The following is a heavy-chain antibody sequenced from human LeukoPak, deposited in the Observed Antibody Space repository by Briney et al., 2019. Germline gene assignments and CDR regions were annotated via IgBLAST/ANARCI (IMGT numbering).Heavy chain of an antibody. CDR1: GFSASSNY. D-gene: IGHD5-18*01. J-gene: IGHJ4*02. V-gene: IGHV3-66*01. CDR3: ARGHAAMGEY. CDR2: IHNDDNT. Sequence: WGALRLSCAASGFSASSNYMSWVRPGPGEGVEWVSVIHNDDNTYDAESVKGRFTISRDSSRNTLYLQMNSLRVEDTAVYYCARGHAAMGEYWGQGTLVTVSS.